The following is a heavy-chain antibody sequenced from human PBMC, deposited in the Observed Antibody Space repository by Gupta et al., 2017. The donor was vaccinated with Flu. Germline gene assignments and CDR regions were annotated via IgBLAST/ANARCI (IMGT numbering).Heavy chain of an antibody. J-gene: IGHJ4*02. CDR2: IWYDGSKK. Sequence: QAQLVESGRGVVQPGRSLRLPCAASEFTFSTDGMHWVRQAPGKGLEWVAFIWYDGSKKYYADSVKGRFTISRDNSKNTLFLQMNSLRADDTAVYYCARRGGGSYFGELDFWGQGTLVTVSS. D-gene: IGHD1-26*01. CDR1: EFTFSTDG. CDR3: ARRGGGSYFGELDF. V-gene: IGHV3-33*01.